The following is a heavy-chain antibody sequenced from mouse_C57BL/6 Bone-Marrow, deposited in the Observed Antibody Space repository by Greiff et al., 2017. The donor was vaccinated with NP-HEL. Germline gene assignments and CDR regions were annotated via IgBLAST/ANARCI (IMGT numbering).Heavy chain of an antibody. V-gene: IGHV1-63*01. J-gene: IGHJ1*03. CDR3: ARERYYGSSYGYFDV. D-gene: IGHD1-1*01. CDR2: IYPGGGYT. Sequence: VQLQQSGAELVRPGTSVKMSCKASGYTFTNYWIGWAKQRPGHGLEWIGDIYPGGGYTNYNEKFKGKATLTADKSSSTAYMQFSSLTSEGSAIYYCARERYYGSSYGYFDVWGTGTTVTVSS. CDR1: GYTFTNYW.